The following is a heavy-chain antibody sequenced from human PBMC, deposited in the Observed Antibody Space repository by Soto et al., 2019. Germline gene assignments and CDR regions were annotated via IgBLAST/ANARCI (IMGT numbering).Heavy chain of an antibody. D-gene: IGHD5-12*01. J-gene: IGHJ4*02. CDR1: GGSISSGGYY. Sequence: QVQLQESGPGLVKPSQTLSLTCTVSGGSISSGGYYWSWIRQHPGKGLEWIGYIYYSGSTYYNPSLKSRVTISVDTSKNQFSLKLSSVTAADTAVYYCARVVPNTWLRLGLQYYLDYWGQGTMVNVSS. V-gene: IGHV4-31*03. CDR2: IYYSGST. CDR3: ARVVPNTWLRLGLQYYLDY.